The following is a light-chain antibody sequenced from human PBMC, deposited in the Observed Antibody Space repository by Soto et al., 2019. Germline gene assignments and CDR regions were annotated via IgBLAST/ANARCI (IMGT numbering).Light chain of an antibody. CDR2: LYGDGRH. CDR1: SGHSTYA. V-gene: IGLV4-69*01. Sequence: QLVLTQSPSASASLGASVKLTCTLSSGHSTYAIAWPQQQPGQGPRYLMTLYGDGRHTKGDGIPDRFSGSSSGAERYLTISSLQSEDEADYYCQTWATGPWVFGGGTKLTVL. CDR3: QTWATGPWV. J-gene: IGLJ3*02.